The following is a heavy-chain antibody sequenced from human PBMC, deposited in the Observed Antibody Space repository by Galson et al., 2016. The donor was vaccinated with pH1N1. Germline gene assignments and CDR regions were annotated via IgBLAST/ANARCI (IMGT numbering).Heavy chain of an antibody. J-gene: IGHJ4*02. CDR1: GHTFSSYG. D-gene: IGHD1-26*01. V-gene: IGHV1-18*01. CDR3: ARMSGSSRYLDY. Sequence: QSGAEVKKPGASVKVSCKASGHTFSSYGISWVRQAPGKGLEWMGWISGYNGYTKYEQKIQGRVSMTIDTSTSTVYMELRSLRSDDTALYYCARMSGSSRYLDYWGQGTLATVSS. CDR2: ISGYNGYT.